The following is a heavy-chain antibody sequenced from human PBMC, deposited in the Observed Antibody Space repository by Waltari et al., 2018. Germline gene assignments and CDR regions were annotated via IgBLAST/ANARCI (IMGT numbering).Heavy chain of an antibody. J-gene: IGHJ6*02. V-gene: IGHV5-51*01. D-gene: IGHD6-13*01. CDR1: GYSFTDYW. Sequence: EVQLVQSGPEVKNPGESLKISCQGSGYSFTDYWIAWVRQMPGKGREWMGIIYLADSDTRYGPSFQGQVTISADKSINTAYLQWSSLKASDTAVYYCAKPRISGWYYSGMDVWGQGTSVTVAS. CDR3: AKPRISGWYYSGMDV. CDR2: IYLADSDT.